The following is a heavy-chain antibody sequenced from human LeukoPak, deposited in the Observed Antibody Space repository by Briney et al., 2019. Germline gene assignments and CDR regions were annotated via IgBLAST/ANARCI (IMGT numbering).Heavy chain of an antibody. V-gene: IGHV3-23*01. CDR1: GFTFSTYG. Sequence: GGSLRLSCAASGFTFSTYGMSWVRQAPGKGLEWVSAISGSGGGTYFADSVKGRFTISRDNSKNTLYLQMNSLRAEDTAVYYCARHLRTANVYYYYGMDVWGQGTTVTVSS. J-gene: IGHJ6*02. CDR2: ISGSGGGT. CDR3: ARHLRTANVYYYYGMDV. D-gene: IGHD3-10*02.